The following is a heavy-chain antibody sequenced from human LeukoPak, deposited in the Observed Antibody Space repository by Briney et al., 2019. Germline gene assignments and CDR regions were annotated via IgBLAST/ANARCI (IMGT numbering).Heavy chain of an antibody. V-gene: IGHV1-46*01. CDR1: GYSFTSHY. CDR2: INPSGSST. J-gene: IGHJ4*02. CDR3: AKDPWGVPDY. Sequence: ASVKVSCKASGYSFTSHYMHWVRQAPGQGLEWLGLINPSGSSTLYAQKFQGRVTMTRDMSTTTDYMELSSLRSEDTAVYYCAKDPWGVPDYWGQGTLVTVSS. D-gene: IGHD3-10*01.